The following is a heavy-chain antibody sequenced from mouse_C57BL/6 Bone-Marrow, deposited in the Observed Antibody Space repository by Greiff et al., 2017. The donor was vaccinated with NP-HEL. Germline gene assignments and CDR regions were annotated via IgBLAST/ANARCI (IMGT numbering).Heavy chain of an antibody. CDR1: GYTFTSYW. CDR3: AIYYYGSSYVWFAY. D-gene: IGHD1-1*01. Sequence: QVHVKQSGAELVKPGASVKLPCKASGYTFTSYWMHWVKQRPGRGLEWIGRIDPNSGGTKYNEKFKSKATLTVDKPSSTAYMQLSSLTSEDSAVYYCAIYYYGSSYVWFAYWGQGTLVTVSA. CDR2: IDPNSGGT. J-gene: IGHJ3*01. V-gene: IGHV1-72*01.